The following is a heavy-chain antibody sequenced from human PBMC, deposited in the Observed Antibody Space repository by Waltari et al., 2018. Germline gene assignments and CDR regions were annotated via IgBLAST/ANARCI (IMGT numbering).Heavy chain of an antibody. D-gene: IGHD6-13*01. CDR2: ISSSGSTI. V-gene: IGHV3-48*03. Sequence: EVQLVESGGGLVQPGGSLRLSCAASGFPFSSYEMNWFRQAPGKRLEWVSYISSSGSTIYYADSVKGRFTISRDNAKNSLYLQMNSLRAEDTAVYYCARVQGIAAAGKYYFDYWGQGTLVTVSS. J-gene: IGHJ4*02. CDR3: ARVQGIAAAGKYYFDY. CDR1: GFPFSSYE.